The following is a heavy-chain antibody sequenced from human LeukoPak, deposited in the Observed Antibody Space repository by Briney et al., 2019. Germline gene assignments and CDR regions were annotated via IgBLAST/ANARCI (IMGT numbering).Heavy chain of an antibody. D-gene: IGHD2-15*01. J-gene: IGHJ6*03. CDR3: AREDIVVAVAGTRGYYYYYYMDV. Sequence: SETLSLTCTVYGGSVSSGSYYWSWIRQPPGKGLEWIGYIYYSGSTNYNPSLKSRVTISVDTSKNQFSLKLSSVTAADTAVYYCAREDIVVAVAGTRGYYYYYYMDVWGKGTPVTVSS. CDR2: IYYSGST. CDR1: GGSVSSGSYY. V-gene: IGHV4-61*01.